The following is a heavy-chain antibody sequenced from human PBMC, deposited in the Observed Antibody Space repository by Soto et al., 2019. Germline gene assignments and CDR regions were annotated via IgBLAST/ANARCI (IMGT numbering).Heavy chain of an antibody. CDR1: GDSVSSFGSY. CDR2: IYYSELT. CDR3: AKAGDYDDNSFDR. D-gene: IGHD4-17*01. J-gene: IGHJ5*02. V-gene: IGHV4-31*03. Sequence: SETLSLTCIVSGDSVSSFGSYWTWIRQRPGKGLEWIGYIYYSELTDYNPSLKSRVAISLDTSRNQFSLQLTSVTVADTAVYYCAKAGDYDDNSFDRWGQGTLVTSPQ.